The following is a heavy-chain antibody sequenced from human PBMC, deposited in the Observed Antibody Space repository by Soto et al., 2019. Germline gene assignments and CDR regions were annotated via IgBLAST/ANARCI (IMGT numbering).Heavy chain of an antibody. D-gene: IGHD3-10*01. J-gene: IGHJ4*02. CDR3: ARRGSGGYSDY. Sequence: QLQLQESGPGLVKPSETLSLTCTVSGGSISSSSYYWGWIRQPPGKGLEWIGSIYYSGSTYYNPSLKMRVTISVATPKSQFSLKRSSVTAADTTVYDCARRGSGGYSDYWGQGTLVTVSS. V-gene: IGHV4-39*01. CDR1: GGSISSSSYY. CDR2: IYYSGST.